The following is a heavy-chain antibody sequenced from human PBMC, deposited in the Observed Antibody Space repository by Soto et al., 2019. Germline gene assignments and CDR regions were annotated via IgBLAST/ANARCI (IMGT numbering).Heavy chain of an antibody. V-gene: IGHV2-5*02. D-gene: IGHD3-10*01. CDR2: IYWDGDK. Sequence: QITLMESGPTLVTPTQTLTLTCTFSGFSLSTDGVGVGWIRQPPGKALEWLALIYWDGDKRYSPSLESRLTVIKDTRNNRVVLTMTNMDTVDTATYYCAHRRIYGSGSYYFVDRWCRGILVTVSS. CDR1: GFSLSTDGVG. J-gene: IGHJ5*02. CDR3: AHRRIYGSGSYYFVDR.